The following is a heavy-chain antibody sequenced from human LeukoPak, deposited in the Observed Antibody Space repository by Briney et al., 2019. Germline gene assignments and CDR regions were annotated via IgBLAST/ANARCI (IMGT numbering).Heavy chain of an antibody. V-gene: IGHV3-74*01. D-gene: IGHD3-22*01. J-gene: IGHJ1*01. Sequence: GGSLRLSCAAPGFTFSRYWMHWVRQAPGKGLVWVSRINGDGSTTSYADSVKGGFTISRDNAKNTLYLQMNSLRAEDTAVYYCATGNYYDSRGYYTFGHWGQGTLVTVSS. CDR2: INGDGSTT. CDR3: ATGNYYDSRGYYTFGH. CDR1: GFTFSRYW.